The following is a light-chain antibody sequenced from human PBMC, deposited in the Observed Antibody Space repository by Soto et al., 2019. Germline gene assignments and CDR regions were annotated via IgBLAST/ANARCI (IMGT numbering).Light chain of an antibody. J-gene: IGKJ1*01. CDR1: QSVSSNF. V-gene: IGKV3-20*01. CDR2: GAS. CDR3: QQYGSSGT. Sequence: PGERVTLSCRASQSVSSNFLAWYQQKPGQAPRLLIYGASNRAAGIPDRFSGSGSGTDFTLTISRLDPEDFAVYYCQQYGSSGTLGQGTKVDIK.